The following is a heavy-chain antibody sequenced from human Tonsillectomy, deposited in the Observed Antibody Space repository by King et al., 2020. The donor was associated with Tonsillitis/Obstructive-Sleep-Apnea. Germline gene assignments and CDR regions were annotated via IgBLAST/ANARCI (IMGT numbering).Heavy chain of an antibody. D-gene: IGHD1-20*01. CDR2: ISSSSSYI. J-gene: IGHJ5*02. V-gene: IGHV3-21*01. Sequence: VQLVESGGGLVKPGGSLRLSCAASGFTFSSYSMNWVRQAPGKGLEWVSSISSSSSYIYYADSVKGRFTISRDNAKNSLYLQMNSLRAEDTAVYYCARAGPPNWNEKYNWFDPWGQGTLVTVSS. CDR1: GFTFSSYS. CDR3: ARAGPPNWNEKYNWFDP.